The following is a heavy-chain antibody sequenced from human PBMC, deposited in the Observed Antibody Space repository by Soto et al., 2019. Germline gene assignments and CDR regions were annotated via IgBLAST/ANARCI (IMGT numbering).Heavy chain of an antibody. Sequence: SVKVSCKASGFTFTNSAVQWVRQARGQRLEWIGWIVVGSGNTNYAQKFQERVTITRDMSTSTAYMELSSLRSEDTAVYYCAADRNYYDFWSGYYTPEYGMDVWGQGTTVTVSS. V-gene: IGHV1-58*01. J-gene: IGHJ6*02. CDR2: IVVGSGNT. CDR1: GFTFTNSA. D-gene: IGHD3-3*01. CDR3: AADRNYYDFWSGYYTPEYGMDV.